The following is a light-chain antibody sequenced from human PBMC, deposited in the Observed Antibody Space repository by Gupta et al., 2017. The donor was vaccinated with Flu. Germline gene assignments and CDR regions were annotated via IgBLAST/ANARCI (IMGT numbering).Light chain of an antibody. CDR3: QQYGSSPT. CDR1: QSVSSSY. CDR2: GAS. Sequence: PGTLSLSPGERATLSCRASQSVSSSYLAWYQQKPGQAPRLLIYGASSRATGIPDRFSGSGSGTDFTLTISRLEPEDFAVYYCQQYGSSPTFGGGTKVEIK. V-gene: IGKV3-20*01. J-gene: IGKJ4*01.